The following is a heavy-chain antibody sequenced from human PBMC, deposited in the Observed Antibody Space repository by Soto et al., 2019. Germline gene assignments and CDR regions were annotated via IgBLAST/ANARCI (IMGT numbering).Heavy chain of an antibody. J-gene: IGHJ4*02. CDR1: GGTFSSYA. Sequence: SVKVSCKASGGTFSSYAISWVRQAPGQGLEWMGGIIPIFGTANYAQKFQGRVTITADESTSTAYMELSSLRSEDTAVYYCARVRYSDGSGPQFTRGLDYWGQGTLVTVSS. D-gene: IGHD5-18*01. V-gene: IGHV1-69*13. CDR3: ARVRYSDGSGPQFTRGLDY. CDR2: IIPIFGTA.